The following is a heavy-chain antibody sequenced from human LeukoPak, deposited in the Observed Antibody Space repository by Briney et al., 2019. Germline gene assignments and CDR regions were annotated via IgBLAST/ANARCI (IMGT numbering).Heavy chain of an antibody. Sequence: SESLSLTCTVSGGSISSSSYYWGWIRQPPGKGLEWIGSIYYSGSTYYNPSLKSRVTISVDKSKNQFSLKLSSVTAADTAVYYCARDRQATQWLVTWGSHGAFDIWGQGTMVTVSS. J-gene: IGHJ3*02. CDR3: ARDRQATQWLVTWGSHGAFDI. CDR1: GGSISSSSYY. V-gene: IGHV4-39*07. CDR2: IYYSGST. D-gene: IGHD6-19*01.